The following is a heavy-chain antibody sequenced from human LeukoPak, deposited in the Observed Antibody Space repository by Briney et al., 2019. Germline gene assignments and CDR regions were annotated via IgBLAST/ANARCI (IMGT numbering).Heavy chain of an antibody. D-gene: IGHD6-6*01. CDR1: GYTFPSYF. CDR2: INPTGGST. J-gene: IGHJ4*02. CDR3: ARTAARRFDY. Sequence: ASVKVSCKASGYTFPSYFMHRVRQAPGQGLEWMGIINPTGGSTTYAQKFQGRVTMARDTSTSTVYMELSSLRSDDTAVYYCARTAARRFDYWGQGTLVTVSS. V-gene: IGHV1-46*01.